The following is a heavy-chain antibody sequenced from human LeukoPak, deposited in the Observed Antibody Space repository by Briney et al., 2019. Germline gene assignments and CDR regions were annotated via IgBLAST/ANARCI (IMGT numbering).Heavy chain of an antibody. Sequence: SETLSLTCADYGGSFSGYYWSWIRQPPGKGLEWIGEINHSGSTNYNPSLKSRVTISVDTSKNQFSLKLSSVTAADTAVYYRARGYYYGSRYFDYWGQGTLVTVSS. CDR2: INHSGST. CDR1: GGSFSGYY. V-gene: IGHV4-34*01. J-gene: IGHJ4*02. D-gene: IGHD3-10*01. CDR3: ARGYYYGSRYFDY.